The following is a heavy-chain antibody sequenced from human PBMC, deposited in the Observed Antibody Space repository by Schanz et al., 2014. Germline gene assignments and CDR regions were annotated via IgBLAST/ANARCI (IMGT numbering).Heavy chain of an antibody. J-gene: IGHJ4*02. V-gene: IGHV3-48*04. CDR3: ARGTPFLCDY. CDR2: ISSSSSTI. D-gene: IGHD3-16*01. Sequence: EVQLVESGGNLVQPGGSLRLSCVASGFTFRSMNWVRQAPGKGLAWVSYISSSSSTIYYTDSVKGRFTISRDNAKNSLFLQMNSLTAEDTAVYYCARGTPFLCDYWGQGTLVTVSS. CDR1: GFTFRS.